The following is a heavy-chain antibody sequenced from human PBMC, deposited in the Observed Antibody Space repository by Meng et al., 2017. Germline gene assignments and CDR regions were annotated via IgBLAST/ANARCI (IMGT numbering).Heavy chain of an antibody. CDR2: MNPNSGNT. D-gene: IGHD3-3*01. CDR3: ARSRPYDFWSGYYVDYYYGMDV. J-gene: IGHJ6*02. CDR1: GYTFTSYD. V-gene: IGHV1-8*01. Sequence: ASVKVSCKASGYTFTSYDINWVRQATGQGLEWMGWMNPNSGNTGYAQKFQGRVTMTRNTSIGTAYMELSSLRSEDTAVYYCARSRPYDFWSGYYVDYYYGMDVWGQGTTVTVSS.